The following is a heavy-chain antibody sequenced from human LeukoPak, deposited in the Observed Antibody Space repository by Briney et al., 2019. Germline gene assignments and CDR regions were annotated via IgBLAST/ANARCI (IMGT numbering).Heavy chain of an antibody. CDR2: INHSGST. J-gene: IGHJ3*02. Sequence: SETLSLTCAVCGGSFSGYYWSWIRQPPGKGLEWIGEINHSGSTNYNPSLKSRVTISVDTSKNQFSLKLSSVTAADTAVYYCARPQYYYGSGSYHAFDIWGQGTMVTVSS. V-gene: IGHV4-34*01. D-gene: IGHD3-10*01. CDR1: GGSFSGYY. CDR3: ARPQYYYGSGSYHAFDI.